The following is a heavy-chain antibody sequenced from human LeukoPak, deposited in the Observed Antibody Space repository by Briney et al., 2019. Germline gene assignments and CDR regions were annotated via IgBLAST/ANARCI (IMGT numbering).Heavy chain of an antibody. CDR2: ISGSGGST. CDR1: GFTFSSYA. Sequence: GGSLRLFCAASGFTFSSYAMSWVRQAPGKGLEWLLAISGSGGSTYYADSVKGRFTISRDNSKNTLYLQMNSLRAEDTAVYYCAKDRGVVVPAAPCYWGQGTLVTVSS. V-gene: IGHV3-23*01. CDR3: AKDRGVVVPAAPCY. D-gene: IGHD2-2*01. J-gene: IGHJ4*02.